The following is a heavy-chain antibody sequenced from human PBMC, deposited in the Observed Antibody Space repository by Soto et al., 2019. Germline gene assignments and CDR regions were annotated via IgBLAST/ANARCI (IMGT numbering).Heavy chain of an antibody. V-gene: IGHV4-34*01. CDR1: GGSFSDYY. CDR2: INHSGST. CDR3: ARGIVGATNWNWFDP. Sequence: PSETLSLTCAVYGGSFSDYYWSWIRQPPGKGLEWIGEINHSGSTNYNPSLKSRVTISIDTSKNQFSLKLSSVTAADTAVYYCARGIVGATNWNWFDPWGQGTLVTVS. D-gene: IGHD1-26*01. J-gene: IGHJ5*02.